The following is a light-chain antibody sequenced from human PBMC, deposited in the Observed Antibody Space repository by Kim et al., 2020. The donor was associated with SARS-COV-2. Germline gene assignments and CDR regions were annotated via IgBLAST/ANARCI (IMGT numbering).Light chain of an antibody. CDR3: QQSYSVPWT. J-gene: IGKJ1*01. CDR2: TTT. Sequence: ASLGDRVTITCRASQSIGTHLNWFQQKPGKTPNLLIYTTTNLQSGVPSRFSGSGSGTDFTLTINSLQPEDFATYYCQQSYSVPWTFGQGTKVDIK. V-gene: IGKV1-39*01. CDR1: QSIGTH.